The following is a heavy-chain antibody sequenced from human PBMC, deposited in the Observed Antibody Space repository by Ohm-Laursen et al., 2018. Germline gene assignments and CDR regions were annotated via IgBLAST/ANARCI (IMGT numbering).Heavy chain of an antibody. J-gene: IGHJ5*01. CDR1: GFTFSSYG. CDR2: ISYDGSNK. Sequence: SLRLSCTATGFTFSSYGMHWVRQAPGKGLEWVAVISYDGSNKYYADSVKGRFTISRDNSKNTLYLQMNSLRAEDTAVFYCAKGTAYQLLSHNWVDSWGQGTLVTVSS. V-gene: IGHV3-30*18. CDR3: AKGTAYQLLSHNWVDS. D-gene: IGHD2-2*01.